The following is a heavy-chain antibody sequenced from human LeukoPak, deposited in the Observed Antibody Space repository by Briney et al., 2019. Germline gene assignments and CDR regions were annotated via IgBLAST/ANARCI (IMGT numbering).Heavy chain of an antibody. V-gene: IGHV3-21*01. D-gene: IGHD4-17*01. J-gene: IGHJ4*02. CDR1: GFTFSSYS. CDR3: ARAGGSTVSHSDY. CDR2: ISSSTSYI. Sequence: WGSLRLSCAASGFTFSSYSMNWIRQAPGKGLEWVSSISSSTSYIYYADSVKGRFTISKDNAKNSLYLQMNSLRAEDTAAYYCARAGGSTVSHSDYWGQGTLVTVSS.